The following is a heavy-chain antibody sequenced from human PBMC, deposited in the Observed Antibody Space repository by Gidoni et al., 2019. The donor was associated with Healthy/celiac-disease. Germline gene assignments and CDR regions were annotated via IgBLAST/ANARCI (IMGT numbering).Heavy chain of an antibody. CDR1: GGTFSSYT. CDR3: ARADSYGSFDY. J-gene: IGHJ4*02. CDR2: IIPILGIA. Sequence: QVQQVQSGAEVKKPGSSVKVSCKASGGTFSSYTISWVRQAPGQGLEWMGRIIPILGIANYAQKFQGRVTITADKSTSTAYMELSSLRSEDTAVYYCARADSYGSFDYWGQGTLVTVSS. D-gene: IGHD5-18*01. V-gene: IGHV1-69*02.